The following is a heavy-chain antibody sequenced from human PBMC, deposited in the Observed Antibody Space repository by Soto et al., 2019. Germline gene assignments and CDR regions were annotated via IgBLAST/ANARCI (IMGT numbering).Heavy chain of an antibody. V-gene: IGHV4-38-2*01. CDR1: GYSISSGYY. J-gene: IGHJ5*02. Sequence: SETLSLTCAVSGYSISSGYYWGWIRQPPGKGLEWIGSIYHSGSTYYNPSLKSRVTISVDTSKNQFSLKLSSVTAADTAVYYCARGYPHYYDSSGYHNWFDPWGQGTLVT. D-gene: IGHD3-22*01. CDR3: ARGYPHYYDSSGYHNWFDP. CDR2: IYHSGST.